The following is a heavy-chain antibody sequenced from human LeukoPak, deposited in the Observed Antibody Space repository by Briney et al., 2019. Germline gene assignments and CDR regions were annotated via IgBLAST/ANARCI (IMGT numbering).Heavy chain of an antibody. Sequence: GRSLRLSCAASGFTFSNYAMHWVRQAPGKGLEWVANIKQDGSEKHYVDSVKGRFTISRDNAKNSLYLQMNSLRAEDTAVYYCARDRDGYYMDVWGKGTTVTISS. CDR1: GFTFSNYA. V-gene: IGHV3-7*01. CDR3: ARDRDGYYMDV. CDR2: IKQDGSEK. J-gene: IGHJ6*03. D-gene: IGHD2-21*01.